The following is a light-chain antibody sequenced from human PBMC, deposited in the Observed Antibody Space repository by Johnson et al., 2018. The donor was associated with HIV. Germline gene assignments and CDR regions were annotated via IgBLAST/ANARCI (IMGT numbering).Light chain of an antibody. CDR1: SSNIGKNY. CDR2: ENK. CDR3: GTWDSSLSGLYV. V-gene: IGLV1-51*02. J-gene: IGLJ1*01. Sequence: QSVLTQPPSVSAAPGQMVSISCSGSSSNIGKNYVSWYQQFPGTAPKLLIHENKKRPSGIPDRFSGSKSGTSATLGITGLQTGDEADYYCGTWDSSLSGLYVFGTGTKVTVL.